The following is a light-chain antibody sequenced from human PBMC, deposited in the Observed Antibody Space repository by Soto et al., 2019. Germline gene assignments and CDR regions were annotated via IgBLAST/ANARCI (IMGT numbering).Light chain of an antibody. V-gene: IGLV4-60*02. J-gene: IGLJ1*01. CDR1: SGHSTYI. Sequence: QSVLAQSSSASASLGSSVKLTCTLRSGHSTYIIAWHQQQPGKAPRYLMNLEGSGSYNKGSGVPDRFSGSSSGADRYLTISNLHFEDEADYYCETWDTNTRVFGTGTKLTVL. CDR2: LEGSGSY. CDR3: ETWDTNTRV.